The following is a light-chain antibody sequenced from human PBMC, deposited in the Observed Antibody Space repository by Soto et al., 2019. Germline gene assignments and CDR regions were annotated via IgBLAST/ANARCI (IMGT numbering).Light chain of an antibody. J-gene: IGKJ1*01. V-gene: IGKV1-39*01. CDR3: QQINFTPRT. Sequence: DIQMTQSPSSLSASIGDRVTITCRASQNIRSFLNWYQQKPGKAPQLLIYGASILHNGVPSRFSGSGSGTDFTLTISSLQPEDLETYYCQQINFTPRTFGQGTKVEI. CDR1: QNIRSF. CDR2: GAS.